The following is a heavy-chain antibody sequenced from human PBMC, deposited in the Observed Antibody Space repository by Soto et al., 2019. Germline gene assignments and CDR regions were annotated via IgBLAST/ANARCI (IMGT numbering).Heavy chain of an antibody. V-gene: IGHV3-11*01. Sequence: LRLSCAASGFIFTDYSMAWIRQAPGKGLEWISYITTGGETTLYAASVEGRFTISRDNAKKALFLQMNSLRADDTAVYFCARDPQRRDGYNFDSWGQGTLVTVSS. CDR2: ITTGGETT. CDR3: ARDPQRRDGYNFDS. J-gene: IGHJ4*02. D-gene: IGHD5-12*01. CDR1: GFIFTDYS.